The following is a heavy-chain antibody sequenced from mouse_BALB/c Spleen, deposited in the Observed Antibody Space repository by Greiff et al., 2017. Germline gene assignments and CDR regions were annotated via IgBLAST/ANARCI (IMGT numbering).Heavy chain of an antibody. Sequence: EVNVVESGGGLVKPGGSLKLSCAASGFTFSSYAMSWVRQTPEKRLEWVASISSGGSTYYPDSVKGRFTISRDNARNILYLQMSSLRSEDTAMDYCARRGGGYDPFAYWGQGTLVTVSA. D-gene: IGHD2-2*01. CDR2: ISSGGST. V-gene: IGHV5-6-5*01. CDR3: ARRGGGYDPFAY. CDR1: GFTFSSYA. J-gene: IGHJ3*01.